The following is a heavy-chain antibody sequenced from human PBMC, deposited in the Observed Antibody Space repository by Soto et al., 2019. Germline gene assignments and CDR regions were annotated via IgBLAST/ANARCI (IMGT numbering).Heavy chain of an antibody. V-gene: IGHV3-9*01. CDR3: AKDFYRSQYYYDSSGYYPLRYDYFDY. CDR1: GFTFDDYA. J-gene: IGHJ4*02. D-gene: IGHD3-22*01. CDR2: ISWNSGSI. Sequence: GGSLRLSCAASGFTFDDYAMHWVRQAPGKGLEWVSGISWNSGSIGYADSVKGRFTISRDNAKNSLYLQMNSLRAEDTALYYCAKDFYRSQYYYDSSGYYPLRYDYFDYWGQGTLV.